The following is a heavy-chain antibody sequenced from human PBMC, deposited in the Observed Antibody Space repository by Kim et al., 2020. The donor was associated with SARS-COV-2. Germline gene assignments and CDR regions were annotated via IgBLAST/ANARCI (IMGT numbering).Heavy chain of an antibody. J-gene: IGHJ4*02. CDR2: INPNSGGT. V-gene: IGHV1-2*06. CDR1: GYTFTGYY. Sequence: ASVKVSCKASGYTFTGYYMHWVRQAPGQGLEWMGRINPNSGGTNYAQKFQGRVTMTRDTSISTAYMELSRLRSDDTAVYYCARLPHYYDSSVHWGQGTLVTVSS. D-gene: IGHD3-22*01. CDR3: ARLPHYYDSSVH.